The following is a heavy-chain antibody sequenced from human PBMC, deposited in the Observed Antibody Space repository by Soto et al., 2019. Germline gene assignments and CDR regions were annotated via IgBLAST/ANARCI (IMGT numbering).Heavy chain of an antibody. CDR1: GGSISGSY. CDR2: VYYTGST. J-gene: IGHJ4*02. Sequence: SATLTLTYSVSGGSISGSYWSWFRQSPGKGLEWLGYVYYTGSTNYSPSLRSRVSISVDTSKNEFSLGLSSVTAAETAVYFCARSVAVPCAHFDDWGQGT. D-gene: IGHD2-21*01. V-gene: IGHV4-59*01. CDR3: ARSVAVPCAHFDD.